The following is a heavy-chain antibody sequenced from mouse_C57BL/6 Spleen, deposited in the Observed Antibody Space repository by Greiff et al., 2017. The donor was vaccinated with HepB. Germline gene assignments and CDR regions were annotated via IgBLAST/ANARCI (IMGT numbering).Heavy chain of an antibody. J-gene: IGHJ3*01. D-gene: IGHD3-2*02. CDR1: GYTFTDYE. CDR3: ARQTAQAAWFAY. V-gene: IGHV1-15*01. CDR2: IDPETGGT. Sequence: QVQLQQSGAELVRPGASVTLSCKASGYTFTDYEMHWVKQTPVHGLEWIGAIDPETGGTAYNQKFKGKAILTADKSSSTAYMQLSSLTSEDSAVYYCARQTAQAAWFAYWGQGTLVTVSA.